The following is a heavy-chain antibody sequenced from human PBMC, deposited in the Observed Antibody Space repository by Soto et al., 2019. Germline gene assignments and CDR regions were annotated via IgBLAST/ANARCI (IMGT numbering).Heavy chain of an antibody. CDR1: GGSVSNNNW. D-gene: IGHD1-26*01. CDR2: IHHSGGT. J-gene: IGHJ4*02. Sequence: QVQLQESGPGLVKPSGTLSLSCAVSGGSVSNNNWWSWVRQSPGNGLEWIGEIHHSGGTSYNPSLERRATLSVDKSKNELSLRLNYVTAADTAVYYCTKNSASALDYWGLGILVTVSS. V-gene: IGHV4-4*02. CDR3: TKNSASALDY.